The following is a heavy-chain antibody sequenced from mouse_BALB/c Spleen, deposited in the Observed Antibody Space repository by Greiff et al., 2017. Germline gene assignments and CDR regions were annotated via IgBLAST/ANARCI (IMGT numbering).Heavy chain of an antibody. CDR1: GYTFTDYA. Sequence: QVQLQQSGAELVRPGVSVKISCKGSGYTFTDYAMHWVKQSHAKSLEWIGVISTYYGDASYNQKFKGKATMTVDKSSSTAYMELARLTSEDSAIYYCARGVLRLRGYAMDYWGQGTSVTVSS. V-gene: IGHV1S137*01. CDR3: ARGVLRLRGYAMDY. J-gene: IGHJ4*01. CDR2: ISTYYGDA. D-gene: IGHD1-2*01.